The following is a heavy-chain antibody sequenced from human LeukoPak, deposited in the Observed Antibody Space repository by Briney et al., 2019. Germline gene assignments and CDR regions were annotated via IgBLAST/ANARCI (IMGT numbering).Heavy chain of an antibody. V-gene: IGHV3-48*02. D-gene: IGHD3-10*01. Sequence: GSLRLPCAASGFTSSSYSMNWVGHAPGKGLEWVSYIISSSNAIYYAASVKGRFTISRDNAKNSLYLQMNSLRDEDTAVYYCARGAMVWISDFDYWGQGALVTVSS. CDR2: IISSSNAI. J-gene: IGHJ4*02. CDR3: ARGAMVWISDFDY. CDR1: GFTSSSYS.